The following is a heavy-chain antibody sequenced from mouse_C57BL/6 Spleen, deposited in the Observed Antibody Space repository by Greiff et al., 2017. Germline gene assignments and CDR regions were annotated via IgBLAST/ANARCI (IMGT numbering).Heavy chain of an antibody. CDR1: GFTFSDYG. CDR3: ARLITTVVATPYYYAMDY. Sequence: EVMLVESGGGLVKPGGSLKLSCAASGFTFSDYGMHWVRQAPEKGLEWVAYISSGSSTIYYADTVKGRFTISRDNAKNTLFLQMTSLRSEDTAMYYCARLITTVVATPYYYAMDYWGQGTSVTVSS. J-gene: IGHJ4*01. CDR2: ISSGSSTI. D-gene: IGHD1-1*01. V-gene: IGHV5-17*01.